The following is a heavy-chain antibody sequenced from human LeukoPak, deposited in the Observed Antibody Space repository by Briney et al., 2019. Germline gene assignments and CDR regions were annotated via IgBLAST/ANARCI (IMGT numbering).Heavy chain of an antibody. CDR2: INPNSGGT. D-gene: IGHD3-22*01. Sequence: GASVKASCKASGYTFTGYYMHWVRQAPGQGLEWMGWINPNSGGTNYAQKFQGRVTMTRDTSISTAYMELSRLRSDDTAVCYCARDLRNHVVITAVLYWGQGTLVTVSS. CDR1: GYTFTGYY. CDR3: ARDLRNHVVITAVLY. J-gene: IGHJ4*02. V-gene: IGHV1-2*02.